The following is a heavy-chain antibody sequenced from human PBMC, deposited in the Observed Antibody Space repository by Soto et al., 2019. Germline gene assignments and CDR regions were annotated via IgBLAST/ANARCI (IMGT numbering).Heavy chain of an antibody. CDR3: ARGRYGDY. J-gene: IGHJ4*02. D-gene: IGHD1-1*01. V-gene: IGHV1-18*01. CDR2: ISAHNGNT. Sequence: QVHLVQSGDEVKKPGASVKASCKASGYTFTSYGITWVRQAPGQGLEWMGWISAHNGNTDYAQKLQGRVIVTRDTSTSTAYMELRILRSDDTAVYYCARGRYGDYWGQGALVTISS. CDR1: GYTFTSYG.